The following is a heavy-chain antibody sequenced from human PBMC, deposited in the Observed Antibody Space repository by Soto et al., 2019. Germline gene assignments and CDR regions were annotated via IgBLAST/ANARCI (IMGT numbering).Heavy chain of an antibody. D-gene: IGHD3-9*01. CDR3: ARHPLVGDILTGYHPKGVSWFDH. V-gene: IGHV5-51*01. J-gene: IGHJ5*02. Sequence: PGESLKISCKGSGYSFTSYWIGWVRQMPGKGLEWMGIIYPGDSDTRYSPSFQGQVTISADKSISTAYLQWSSLKASDTAMYYCARHPLVGDILTGYHPKGVSWFDHWGQGTLVTVSS. CDR2: IYPGDSDT. CDR1: GYSFTSYW.